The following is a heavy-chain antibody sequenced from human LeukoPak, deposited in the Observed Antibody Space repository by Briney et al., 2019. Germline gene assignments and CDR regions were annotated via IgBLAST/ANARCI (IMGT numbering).Heavy chain of an antibody. CDR2: IRYDGSNI. V-gene: IGHV3-30*02. Sequence: GGSLRLFCAASGFTFSSYGMHGVRQAPGKGLEWVAFIRYDGSNIYYADSVKGRFTISRDNSKNTLYLQMNSLRAEDTALYYCAKDHWNCQGPFDDWGQGPLVTVSS. D-gene: IGHD1-7*01. J-gene: IGHJ4*02. CDR1: GFTFSSYG. CDR3: AKDHWNCQGPFDD.